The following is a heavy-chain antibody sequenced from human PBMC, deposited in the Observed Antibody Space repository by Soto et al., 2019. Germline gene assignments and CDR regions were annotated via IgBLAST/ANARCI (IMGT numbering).Heavy chain of an antibody. V-gene: IGHV3-73*01. CDR3: TRSHYYDSSGYVGEPGADGDDAFDI. CDR1: GFTFSGSA. CDR2: IRSKANSYAT. J-gene: IGHJ3*02. D-gene: IGHD3-22*01. Sequence: PGRSLRLSCAASGFTFSGSAMHWVRQASGKGLEWVGRIRSKANSYATAYAASVKGRFTISRDDSKNTAYLQMNSLRTEDTAVYYCTRSHYYDSSGYVGEPGADGDDAFDIWGQGTMVTVS.